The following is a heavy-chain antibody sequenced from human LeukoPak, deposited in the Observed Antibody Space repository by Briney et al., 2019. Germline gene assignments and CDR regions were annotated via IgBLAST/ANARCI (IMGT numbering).Heavy chain of an antibody. CDR3: ARDRVVPAGPDAFDI. V-gene: IGHV1-18*01. D-gene: IGHD2-2*01. CDR1: GYTFSSYG. Sequence: ASVKVSCKASGYTFSSYGISWVRQAPGQGLEWMGWISAYNGNTNYAQKLQGRVTMTTDTSTSTAYMELRSLRSDDTAVYYCARDRVVPAGPDAFDIWGQGTMVTVSS. CDR2: ISAYNGNT. J-gene: IGHJ3*02.